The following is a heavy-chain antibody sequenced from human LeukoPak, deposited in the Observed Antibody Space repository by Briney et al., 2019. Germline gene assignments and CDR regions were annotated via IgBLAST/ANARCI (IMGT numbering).Heavy chain of an antibody. CDR1: GFTFSNYW. V-gene: IGHV3-74*01. CDR3: AGVGAYSGDYVRFDY. Sequence: GGSLRLSCAASGFTFSNYWRHWVRQAPGKGLVWVSRISSDGSSTTYADSVKGRFTISRDSAKNTLYLQMNSLRAEDTAVYSCAGVGAYSGDYVRFDYWGQGTLVTVSS. CDR2: ISSDGSST. J-gene: IGHJ4*02. D-gene: IGHD4-17*01.